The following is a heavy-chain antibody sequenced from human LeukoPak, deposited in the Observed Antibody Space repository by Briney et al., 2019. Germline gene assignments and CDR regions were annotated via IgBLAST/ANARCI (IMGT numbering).Heavy chain of an antibody. J-gene: IGHJ4*02. V-gene: IGHV1-8*01. CDR1: GYTFTSYD. CDR2: MNPNSGNT. Sequence: ASVKVSCKASGYTFTSYDINWVRQATGQGLEWMGWMNPNSGNTGYAQKFQGGVTMTRNTSISTAYMELSSLRSEDTAVYYCARAQGGFGELSYYFDYWGQGTLVTVSS. D-gene: IGHD3-10*01. CDR3: ARAQGGFGELSYYFDY.